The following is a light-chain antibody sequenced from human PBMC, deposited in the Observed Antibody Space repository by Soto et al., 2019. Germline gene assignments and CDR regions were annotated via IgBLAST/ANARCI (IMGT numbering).Light chain of an antibody. J-gene: IGKJ1*01. CDR2: AAS. Sequence: AIQLTQSPSSLSASVGDRVTITCRASQGIRSALGWYQQKPGKVPKRLIYAASTLQSGVPSRFSGSGSGTDFPLTIRSLQPEDFATYYCLLDFSYFWAFGQGTKVDIK. CDR1: QGIRSA. V-gene: IGKV1-6*01. CDR3: LLDFSYFWA.